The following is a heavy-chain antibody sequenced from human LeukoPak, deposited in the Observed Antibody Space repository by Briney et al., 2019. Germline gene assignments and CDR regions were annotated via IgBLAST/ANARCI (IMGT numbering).Heavy chain of an antibody. CDR1: GGTFSSYA. V-gene: IGHV1-69*13. D-gene: IGHD2-2*01. CDR2: IIPIFGTA. Sequence: SAKVSCKASGGTFSSYAISWVRQAPGQGLEWMGGIIPIFGTANYAQKFQGRVTITADESTSTAYMELSSLRSEDTAVYYCARALNYCSSTSCYHMDYWGQGTLVTVSS. J-gene: IGHJ4*02. CDR3: ARALNYCSSTSCYHMDY.